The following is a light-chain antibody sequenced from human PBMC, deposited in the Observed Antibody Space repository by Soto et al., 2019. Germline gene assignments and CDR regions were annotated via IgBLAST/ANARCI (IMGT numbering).Light chain of an antibody. CDR1: SSDIGSSY. CDR2: ANN. Sequence: QSVLTQPPSASGTPGQRVPISCSGSSSDIGSSYVYWYRQLPGTAPKLLIYANNQRPSGVPARFSGSKTGTSASLAISWLRSEDEADYYCAAWDDSLSGWVFGAGTKLTVL. J-gene: IGLJ3*02. V-gene: IGLV1-47*02. CDR3: AAWDDSLSGWV.